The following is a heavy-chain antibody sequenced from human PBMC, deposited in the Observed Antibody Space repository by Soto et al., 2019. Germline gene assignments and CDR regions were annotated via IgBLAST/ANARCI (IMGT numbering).Heavy chain of an antibody. D-gene: IGHD6-25*01. V-gene: IGHV3-53*04. CDR2: IYSGGST. Sequence: EVQLVESGGGLVQPGGSLRLSCAASGFTVSSNYMSWVRQAPGKGLEWVSVIYSGGSTYYADSVKGRFTISRHNSKNTLXXQMNRLRSEDTAVYDCARVGGYSSGWIRQWGWFDPWGQGTLVTVSS. CDR3: ARVGGYSSGWIRQWGWFDP. CDR1: GFTVSSNY. J-gene: IGHJ5*02.